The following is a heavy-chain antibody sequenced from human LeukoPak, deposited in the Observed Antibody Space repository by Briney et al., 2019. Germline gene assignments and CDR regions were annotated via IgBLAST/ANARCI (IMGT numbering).Heavy chain of an antibody. Sequence: SETLSLTCTVSIGSISSNYWSWIRQPPGPGLERMGYIYYSGSTNYNPSLKSRVTISVDSSKNQFSLKLSAVTAADTAVYYCARAITIGGLFDYWGQGTLVTVSS. CDR1: IGSISSNY. CDR3: ARAITIGGLFDY. J-gene: IGHJ4*02. CDR2: IYYSGST. D-gene: IGHD3-16*01. V-gene: IGHV4-59*01.